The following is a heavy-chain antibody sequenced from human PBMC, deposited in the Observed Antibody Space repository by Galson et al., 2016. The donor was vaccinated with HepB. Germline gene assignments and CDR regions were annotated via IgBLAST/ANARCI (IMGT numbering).Heavy chain of an antibody. CDR3: ARGLGGWSPLDY. Sequence: SETLSLTCNVSGGPISSSTYYWAWIRQPPGKGLQWIGASWHSGSTYYHPSLKSRVTIPVDTSKNQFSLKLSYVTAADTAVYYCARGLGGWSPLDYWGQGTLVTVSS. J-gene: IGHJ4*02. CDR1: GGPISSSTYY. CDR2: SWHSGST. D-gene: IGHD6-19*01. V-gene: IGHV4-39*07.